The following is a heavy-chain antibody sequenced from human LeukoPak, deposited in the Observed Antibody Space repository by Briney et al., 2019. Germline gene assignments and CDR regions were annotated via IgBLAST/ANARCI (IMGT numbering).Heavy chain of an antibody. CDR1: GYTFTDHY. D-gene: IGHD7-27*01. Sequence: ASGKVSCKALGYTFTDHYFHWLRQAPGQGLERMGWIHPGRGDTNYAQKFQGRVSLTRDTSISTAYMELSRLTSDDTAVYYCARDHNWGPDYWGQGTLVSVSS. J-gene: IGHJ4*02. CDR2: IHPGRGDT. CDR3: ARDHNWGPDY. V-gene: IGHV1-2*02.